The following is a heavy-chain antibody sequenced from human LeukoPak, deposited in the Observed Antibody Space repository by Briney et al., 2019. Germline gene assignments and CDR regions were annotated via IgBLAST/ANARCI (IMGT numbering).Heavy chain of an antibody. V-gene: IGHV4-4*07. D-gene: IGHD2-2*01. CDR2: IYTSGGT. CDR1: GGPISSYY. CDR3: ARSARLVPAAMMDV. J-gene: IGHJ6*02. Sequence: SETLSLTCTVSGGPISSYYWSWIRQPAGKGLEWIWRIYTSGGTNYNPSLKSRVTMSVDTSKNQFSLKLSSVTAADTAVYYCARSARLVPAAMMDVWGQGTTVTVSS.